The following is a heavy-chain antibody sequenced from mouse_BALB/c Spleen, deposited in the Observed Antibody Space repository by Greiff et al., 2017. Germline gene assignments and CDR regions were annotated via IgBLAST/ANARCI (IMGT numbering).Heavy chain of an antibody. V-gene: IGHV5-4*02. CDR1: GFTFSDYY. D-gene: IGHD1-1*01. CDR2: ISDGGSYT. Sequence: EVKLVESGGGLVKPGGSLKLSCAASGFTFSDYYMYWVRQTPEKRLEWVATISDGGSYTYYPDSVKGRFTISRDNARNNLYLQMSSLKSEDTAMYYCARGGIYYYGTWFAYWGQGTLVTVSA. J-gene: IGHJ3*01. CDR3: ARGGIYYYGTWFAY.